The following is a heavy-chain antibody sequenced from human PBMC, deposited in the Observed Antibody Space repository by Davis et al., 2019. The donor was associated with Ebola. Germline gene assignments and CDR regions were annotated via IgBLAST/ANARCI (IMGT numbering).Heavy chain of an antibody. V-gene: IGHV5-51*01. D-gene: IGHD1-1*01. CDR2: IYPVDSDT. CDR3: AKQDSLHGSSDY. Sequence: PGGSLRLSCKGSGYSFTTYWIAWVRQMPAKCLEWIGIIYPVDSDTRYSPSFEGQVTISVERSISTAYLQWSSLKASDTAMYYYAKQDSLHGSSDYWGQGTLVTVS. CDR1: GYSFTTYW. J-gene: IGHJ4*02.